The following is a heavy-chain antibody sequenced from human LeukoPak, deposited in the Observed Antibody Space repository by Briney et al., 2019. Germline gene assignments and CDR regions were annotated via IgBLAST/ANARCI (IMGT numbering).Heavy chain of an antibody. Sequence: ASVKVSCKASGYTFTGYYMHWVRQAPGQGLEWMGWINPNSGGTNYAQKFQGRVTMTRDTSISTAYMQLSSLRSDDTAVYYCARDRYDSSGYYYGYWGQGTLVTVSS. J-gene: IGHJ4*02. CDR2: INPNSGGT. D-gene: IGHD3-22*01. CDR3: ARDRYDSSGYYYGY. CDR1: GYTFTGYY. V-gene: IGHV1-2*02.